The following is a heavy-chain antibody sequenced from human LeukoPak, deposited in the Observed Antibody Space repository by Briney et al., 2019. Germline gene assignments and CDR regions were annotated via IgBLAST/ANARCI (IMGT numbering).Heavy chain of an antibody. CDR1: GGTFSSYA. D-gene: IGHD2-21*02. Sequence: ASVKVSCKASGGTFSSYAISWVRQAPGQGLEWMGGIIPIFGTANYAQKFQGRVTITADESTSTAYMELSSLRSDDTAVYYCARVAVVTATPFDYWGQGTLVTVSS. J-gene: IGHJ4*02. CDR2: IIPIFGTA. CDR3: ARVAVVTATPFDY. V-gene: IGHV1-69*13.